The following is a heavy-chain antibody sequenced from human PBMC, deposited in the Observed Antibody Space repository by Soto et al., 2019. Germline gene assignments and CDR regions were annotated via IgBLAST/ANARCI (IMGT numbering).Heavy chain of an antibody. V-gene: IGHV3-33*01. CDR3: ARLTEAVTTFVY. CDR2: IWYDGSNK. D-gene: IGHD1-1*01. Sequence: GGSLRLSCAASGFTFSSYGMHWVRQAPGKGLEWVAVIWYDGSNKYYADSVEGRFTISRDNAKNSLFLQMNSLSAEDTAVYYCARLTEAVTTFVYWGQGTPVTVSS. J-gene: IGHJ4*02. CDR1: GFTFSSYG.